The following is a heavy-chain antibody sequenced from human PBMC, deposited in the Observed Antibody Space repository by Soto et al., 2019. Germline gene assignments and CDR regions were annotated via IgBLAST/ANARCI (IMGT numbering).Heavy chain of an antibody. CDR1: GFPFSMFA. V-gene: IGHV3-23*01. CDR3: AKASGRVHYGMHV. D-gene: IGHD3-10*01. J-gene: IGHJ6*02. Sequence: EVQVLESGGGSVQPGGSLRLSCAASGFPFSMFAMNWVRQAPGKGLEWVSGIRGSGGGTYYADSVKGRFTISRDDSRNMLYLEMNTLRGEDTAVYYCAKASGRVHYGMHVSGQGTTVTVSS. CDR2: IRGSGGGT.